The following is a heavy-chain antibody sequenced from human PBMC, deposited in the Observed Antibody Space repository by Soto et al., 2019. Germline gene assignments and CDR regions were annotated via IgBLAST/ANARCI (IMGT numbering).Heavy chain of an antibody. V-gene: IGHV3-23*01. CDR1: GFTFSNYA. CDR3: AKDPRWYGSDWYPTHGFDP. D-gene: IGHD6-13*01. J-gene: IGHJ5*02. CDR2: ITAYGDST. Sequence: EVQLLESGGGFVQPGGSLRLSCAASGFTFSNYAMSWVRQAPGKGLEWVSAITAYGDSTHYADSVKGRFTISRDYPKNTLYLQMDSRRAEDTAVYYCAKDPRWYGSDWYPTHGFDPWGQGTLVTVSS.